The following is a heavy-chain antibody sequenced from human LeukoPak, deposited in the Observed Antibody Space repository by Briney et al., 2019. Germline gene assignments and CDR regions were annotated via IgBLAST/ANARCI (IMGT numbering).Heavy chain of an antibody. Sequence: SETLSLTRTVSGGSISSYYWSWIRQPPGKGLEWIGYIYYSGCTNYNPSLKSRVTISVDTSKNQFSLKLSSVTAADTAVYYCARWGGYSYYYYMDVWGKGTTVTVSS. CDR2: IYYSGCT. V-gene: IGHV4-59*01. J-gene: IGHJ6*03. D-gene: IGHD5-18*01. CDR3: ARWGGYSYYYYMDV. CDR1: GGSISSYY.